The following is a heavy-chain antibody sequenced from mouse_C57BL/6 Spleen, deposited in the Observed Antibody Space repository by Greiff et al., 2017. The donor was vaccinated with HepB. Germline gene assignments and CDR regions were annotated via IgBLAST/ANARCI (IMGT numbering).Heavy chain of an antibody. D-gene: IGHD1-1*01. V-gene: IGHV1-26*01. Sequence: VQLKESGPELVKPGASVKISCKASGYTFTDYYMNWVKQSHGKSLEWIGDINPNNGGTSYNQKFKGKATLTVDKSSSTAYMELRSLTSEDSAVYYCATITTVEGRWYFDVWGTGTTVTVSS. CDR2: INPNNGGT. CDR3: ATITTVEGRWYFDV. J-gene: IGHJ1*03. CDR1: GYTFTDYY.